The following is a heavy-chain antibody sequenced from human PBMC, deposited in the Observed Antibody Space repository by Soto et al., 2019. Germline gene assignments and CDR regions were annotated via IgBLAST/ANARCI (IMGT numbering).Heavy chain of an antibody. D-gene: IGHD6-19*01. CDR1: GFTFSSYA. J-gene: IGHJ4*02. Sequence: EVQLLESGGGLVQPGGSLRLSCAASGFTFSSYAMNWVRQAPGKGLEWVSVISGSGGSTYYADTVKGGFTISRDNSKNTLYLQMNSLRAEDPAVYYCASRSSGWYFDYWGQGTLVTVSS. CDR3: ASRSSGWYFDY. CDR2: ISGSGGST. V-gene: IGHV3-23*01.